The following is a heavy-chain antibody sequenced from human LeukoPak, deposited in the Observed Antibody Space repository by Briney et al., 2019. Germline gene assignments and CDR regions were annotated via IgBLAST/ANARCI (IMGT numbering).Heavy chain of an antibody. CDR2: IYSGGST. V-gene: IGHV3-53*04. D-gene: IGHD6-19*01. Sequence: GGSLRLSCAASGFTVSSNYMSWVRQAPGKGLEWVSVIYSGGSTYYADSVKGRFTISRHNSKNTLYLQMNSLRAEDTAVYYCARDSAYSSGWYNFDYWGQGTLVTVSS. CDR3: ARDSAYSSGWYNFDY. CDR1: GFTVSSNY. J-gene: IGHJ4*02.